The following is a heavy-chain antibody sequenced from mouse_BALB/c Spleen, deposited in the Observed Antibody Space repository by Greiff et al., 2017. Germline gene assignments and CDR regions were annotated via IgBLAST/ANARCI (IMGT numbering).Heavy chain of an antibody. CDR3: TRWTMITNWYFDV. CDR1: GYTFTDYE. V-gene: IGHV1-15*01. D-gene: IGHD2-4*01. J-gene: IGHJ1*01. CDR2: IDPETGGT. Sequence: QVQLQQSGAELVRPGASVTLSCKASGYTFTDYEMHWVKQTPVHGLEWIGAIDPETGGTAYNQKFKGKATLTADKSSSTAYMELRSLTSEDSAVYYCTRWTMITNWYFDVWGAGSTVTVSS.